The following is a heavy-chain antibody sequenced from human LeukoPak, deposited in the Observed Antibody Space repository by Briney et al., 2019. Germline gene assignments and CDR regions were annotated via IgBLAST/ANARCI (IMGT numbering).Heavy chain of an antibody. D-gene: IGHD6-13*01. V-gene: IGHV4-4*07. CDR2: IYTSGST. CDR1: GGSISGDY. Sequence: PSETLSLTCIVSGGSISGDYWSWIRQPAGKGLEWIGRIYTSGSTNSNPSLKSRVTMSLDTSKNQFSLKLSSVTAADTAVYYGAREGIAAAEGTFDIWGQGTMVTVSS. J-gene: IGHJ3*02. CDR3: AREGIAAAEGTFDI.